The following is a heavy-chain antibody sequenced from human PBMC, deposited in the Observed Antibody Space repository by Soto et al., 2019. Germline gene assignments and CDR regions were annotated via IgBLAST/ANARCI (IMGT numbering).Heavy chain of an antibody. CDR1: GFTFSSYW. CDR2: IKQDGSEK. D-gene: IGHD6-13*01. Sequence: PGGSLRLSCAASGFTFSSYWMSWVRQAPGKGLEWVANIKQDGSEKYYVDSVKGRFTISRDNAKNSLYLQMNSLRAEDTAVYYCARVLARSSWYWFDPWGQGTLVTVSS. CDR3: ARVLARSSWYWFDP. V-gene: IGHV3-7*01. J-gene: IGHJ5*02.